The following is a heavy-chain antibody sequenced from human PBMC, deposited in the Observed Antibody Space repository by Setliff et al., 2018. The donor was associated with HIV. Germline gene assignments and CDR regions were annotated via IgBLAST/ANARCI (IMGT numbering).Heavy chain of an antibody. V-gene: IGHV4-59*11. CDR1: GASITSHY. CDR2: IYSTGST. CDR3: ANGGGFYGDYTFDY. J-gene: IGHJ4*02. Sequence: SETLSLTCTVSGASITSHYWSWIRQSPGRELEWIGYIYSTGSTNYNPSLQSRVSISMDASKNKFSLKVTSVTSADTAVYYCANGGGFYGDYTFDYWGQGNLVTVSS. D-gene: IGHD4-17*01.